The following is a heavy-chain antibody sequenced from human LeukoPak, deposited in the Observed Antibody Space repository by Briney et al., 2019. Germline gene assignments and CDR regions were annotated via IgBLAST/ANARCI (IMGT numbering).Heavy chain of an antibody. Sequence: RGGSLRLSCAASRFKFSDHYMTWIRQAPGKGLEWVSYISGSGTYTNYADSVRGRFTISRDNAKNSLFLQMSGLRAEDTAVYYCARDSKSTVKAFDYWGPGTLVTVSS. V-gene: IGHV3-11*06. CDR3: ARDSKSTVKAFDY. CDR1: RFKFSDHY. CDR2: ISGSGTYT. J-gene: IGHJ4*02. D-gene: IGHD2-8*02.